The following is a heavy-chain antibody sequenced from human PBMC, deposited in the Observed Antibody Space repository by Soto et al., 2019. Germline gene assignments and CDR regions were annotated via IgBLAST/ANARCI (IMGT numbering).Heavy chain of an antibody. CDR2: IKQDGSEK. CDR3: ARAAVPADNAFDI. V-gene: IGHV3-7*01. CDR1: GFTFSSYW. Sequence: GGSLRLSCAASGFTFSSYWMSWVRQAPGKGLEWVANIKQDGSEKYYVDSVKGRFTISRDNAKNSLYLQMNSLRAEDTAVYYCARAAVPADNAFDIWGQGTMVTVSS. J-gene: IGHJ3*02. D-gene: IGHD2-2*01.